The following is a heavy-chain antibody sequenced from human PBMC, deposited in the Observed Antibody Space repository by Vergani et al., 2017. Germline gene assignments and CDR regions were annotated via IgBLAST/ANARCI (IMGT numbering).Heavy chain of an antibody. CDR1: GFTFSSYW. V-gene: IGHV3-74*01. J-gene: IGHJ4*02. Sequence: EVQLVESGGGLVQPGGSLRLSCAASGFTFSSYWMHWVRQAPGKGLVWVSRINSDGSSTSYADSVKGRFTISRDNAKNTLYLQMNSLRAEDTAVYYCASTGPNYYGSGSYSPYFDYWGQGTLVTVSS. CDR3: ASTGPNYYGSGSYSPYFDY. CDR2: INSDGSST. D-gene: IGHD3-10*01.